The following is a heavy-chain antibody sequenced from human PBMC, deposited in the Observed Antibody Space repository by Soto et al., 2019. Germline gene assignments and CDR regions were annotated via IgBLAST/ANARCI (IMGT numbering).Heavy chain of an antibody. CDR3: ARVLYRSSPGPLYAMDV. Sequence: QVQLVQSGAEVKNPGASVKVSCKASGDTFTSYGLSWVRQAPGQGLEWMGWISTYNGNTKYSQKFQGRVTMTTDTSTSTAYMELRSLRSDDTAVYYCARVLYRSSPGPLYAMDVWGQWTTVTVSS. CDR1: GDTFTSYG. CDR2: ISTYNGNT. J-gene: IGHJ6*02. V-gene: IGHV1-18*01. D-gene: IGHD6-6*01.